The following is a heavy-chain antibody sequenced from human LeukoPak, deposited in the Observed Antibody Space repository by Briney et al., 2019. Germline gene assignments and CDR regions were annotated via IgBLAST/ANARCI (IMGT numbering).Heavy chain of an antibody. D-gene: IGHD3-3*02. Sequence: ASVKVSCKASGYTFTSYYMHWVRQAPGQGLEWMGIINPSGGSTSYAQKFQGRVTMTRDTSTSTVYMELSSLRSEDTAVCYCARSIRRGRVDYWGQGTLVTVSS. CDR3: ARSIRRGRVDY. V-gene: IGHV1-46*01. CDR1: GYTFTSYY. J-gene: IGHJ4*02. CDR2: INPSGGST.